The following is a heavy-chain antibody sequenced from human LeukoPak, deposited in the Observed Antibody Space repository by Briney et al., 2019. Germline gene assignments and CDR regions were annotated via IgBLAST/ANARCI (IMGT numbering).Heavy chain of an antibody. Sequence: PGGSLRLSCAASGFTFSSYSMNWVRQAPGKGLEWVSSISSSSSYIYYADSVKGRFTIPRDNAKNSLYLQMNSLRAEDTAVYYCARFDYDYVWGRRGYWGQGTLVTVSS. J-gene: IGHJ4*02. V-gene: IGHV3-21*01. CDR3: ARFDYDYVWGRRGY. D-gene: IGHD3-16*01. CDR2: ISSSSSYI. CDR1: GFTFSSYS.